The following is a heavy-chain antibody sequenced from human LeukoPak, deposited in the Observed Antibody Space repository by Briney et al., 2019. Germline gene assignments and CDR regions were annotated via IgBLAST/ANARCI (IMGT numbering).Heavy chain of an antibody. Sequence: SETLSLTCTVSGGSISSSSYYWGWIRQPPGKGLEWIGSIYYSGSTYYNPSLKSRVTISVDTSKNQFSLKLSSVTAADTAVYYCARGRRAVAGTGRYYFDYWGQGTLVTVSS. J-gene: IGHJ4*02. CDR2: IYYSGST. CDR1: GGSISSSSYY. V-gene: IGHV4-39*07. CDR3: ARGRRAVAGTGRYYFDY. D-gene: IGHD6-19*01.